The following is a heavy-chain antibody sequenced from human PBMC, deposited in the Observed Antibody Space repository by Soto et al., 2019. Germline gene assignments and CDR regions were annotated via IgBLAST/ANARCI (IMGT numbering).Heavy chain of an antibody. CDR3: AAENSDCSSTSCYKLAFDI. CDR2: IVVGSGNT. D-gene: IGHD2-2*02. V-gene: IGHV1-58*01. J-gene: IGHJ3*02. CDR1: GFTFTSSA. Sequence: VKVSCKASGFTFTSSAVQWVRQARGQRLEWIGWIVVGSGNTNYAQKFQERITITRDMSTSTAYMELSSLRSEDTAVYYCAAENSDCSSTSCYKLAFDIWGQGTMVTVSS.